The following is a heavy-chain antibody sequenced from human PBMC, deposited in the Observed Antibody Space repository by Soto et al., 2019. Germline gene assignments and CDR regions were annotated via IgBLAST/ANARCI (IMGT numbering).Heavy chain of an antibody. V-gene: IGHV1-69*02. D-gene: IGHD2-15*01. J-gene: IGHJ5*02. Sequence: QVQLVQSGAEVKKPGSTVKVSCKASGGAFSTFTISWVRQAPGQGPQWMGRIISVFAIINYEQKFQGRVRISADKSTSTAYLELSSLRSDETSIYYCARGKECASPASFSWFDTWGQGTPVTVSS. CDR3: ARGKECASPASFSWFDT. CDR1: GGAFSTFT. CDR2: IISVFAII.